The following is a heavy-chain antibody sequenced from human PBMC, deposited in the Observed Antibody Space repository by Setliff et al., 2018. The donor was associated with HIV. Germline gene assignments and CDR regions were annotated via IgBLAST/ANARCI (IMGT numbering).Heavy chain of an antibody. V-gene: IGHV1-2*02. D-gene: IGHD3-3*01. CDR1: GYSLTDFY. J-gene: IGHJ4*02. CDR3: AGVSSQFSEWRKDYFEY. CDR2: ITPNSGGT. Sequence: ASVKVSCKASGYSLTDFYIHWVRQAPGQGLEWMGWITPNSGGTEYAGKFQGRVTLTRDTSINTAYMEVTRLTSDDTAVYYCAGVSSQFSEWRKDYFEYWGRGSRVTVSS.